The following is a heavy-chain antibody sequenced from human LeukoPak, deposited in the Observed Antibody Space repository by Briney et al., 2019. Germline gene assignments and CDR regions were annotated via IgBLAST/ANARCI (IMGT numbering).Heavy chain of an antibody. D-gene: IGHD2-8*01. V-gene: IGHV1-18*01. CDR2: ISDYNGNT. Sequence: GASVKVSCNASGFTFTRYSITWVRQAPGKGHEWMGWISDYNGNTNYAQKYQGRVTMTTDTSTRTAYMELRSLRSDDTAVYYCARVVRSDSFDYDYYYAMDVCGQGTTVTVSS. CDR3: ARVVRSDSFDYDYYYAMDV. CDR1: GFTFTRYS. J-gene: IGHJ6*02.